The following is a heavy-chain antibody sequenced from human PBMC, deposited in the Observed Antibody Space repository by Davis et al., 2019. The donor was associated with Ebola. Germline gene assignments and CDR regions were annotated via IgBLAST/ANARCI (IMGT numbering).Heavy chain of an antibody. CDR2: INQDGSEE. Sequence: GGSLRLSCAASGFIFSNFWMTWVRQAPGKGLEWVANINQDGSEENYVDSVRGRFTISRDNTQNTLYLQMNSLRVDDTAVYYCARDQQLFFWGQGTLVTVSS. D-gene: IGHD1-1*01. J-gene: IGHJ1*01. CDR3: ARDQQLFF. CDR1: GFIFSNFW. V-gene: IGHV3-7*03.